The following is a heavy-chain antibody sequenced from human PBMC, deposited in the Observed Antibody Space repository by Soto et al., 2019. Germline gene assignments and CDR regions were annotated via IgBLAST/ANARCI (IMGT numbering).Heavy chain of an antibody. Sequence: ASVKVSCKASGYSFTSHAVHRMRQATGQGLEWMGWINPGSGNIKYSQKFQDRVTFTRDTSASTVNMELSSLISEDTSVYYCAKDEGYGSGWSCYDYWGQGTLVTVSS. J-gene: IGHJ4*02. D-gene: IGHD6-19*01. V-gene: IGHV1-3*01. CDR2: INPGSGNI. CDR3: AKDEGYGSGWSCYDY. CDR1: GYSFTSHA.